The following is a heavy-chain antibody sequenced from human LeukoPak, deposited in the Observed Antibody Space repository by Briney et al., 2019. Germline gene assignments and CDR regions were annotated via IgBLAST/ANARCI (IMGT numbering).Heavy chain of an antibody. Sequence: SETLSLTCNVSGGSISGHYWSWIRQPAGKGLEWFGRIYSSGSTNYNPSLKSRVTMSVDTSKNQFSLKLSSVTAADTAVYYCARDRGNLRRDYFDYWGQGTLVTVSS. V-gene: IGHV4-4*07. D-gene: IGHD3-10*01. CDR2: IYSSGST. J-gene: IGHJ4*02. CDR1: GGSISGHY. CDR3: ARDRGNLRRDYFDY.